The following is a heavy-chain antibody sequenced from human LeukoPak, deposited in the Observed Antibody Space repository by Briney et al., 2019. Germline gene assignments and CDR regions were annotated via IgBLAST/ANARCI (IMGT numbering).Heavy chain of an antibody. CDR2: ISSSGGTI. CDR3: ARDLIRGYGLDY. Sequence: GGSLRLSCAASGFTFSSYEMNWVRQAPGKGREWVSYISSSGGTIYYADSVKGRFTISRDNAKNSLYLQMNSLRAEDTAVYYCARDLIRGYGLDYWGQGTLVTVSS. J-gene: IGHJ4*02. D-gene: IGHD4-17*01. CDR1: GFTFSSYE. V-gene: IGHV3-48*03.